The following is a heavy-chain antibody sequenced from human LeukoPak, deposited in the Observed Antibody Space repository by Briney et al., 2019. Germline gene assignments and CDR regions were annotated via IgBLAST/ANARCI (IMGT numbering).Heavy chain of an antibody. CDR2: INHSGST. V-gene: IGHV4-34*01. CDR1: GGSFSGYY. Sequence: SETLSLTCAVYGGSFSGYYWSGIRQPPGKGLEWIGEINHSGSTNYNPSLKSRVTISVDTSKNQFSLKLSSVTAADTAVYYCARGVTYYYGSGRPYYFDYWGQGTLVTVSS. CDR3: ARGVTYYYGSGRPYYFDY. D-gene: IGHD3-10*01. J-gene: IGHJ4*02.